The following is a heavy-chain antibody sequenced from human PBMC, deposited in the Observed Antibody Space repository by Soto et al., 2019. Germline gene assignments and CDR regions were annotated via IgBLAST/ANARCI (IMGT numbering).Heavy chain of an antibody. CDR2: IYYSGST. CDR3: ARHGPYYDFWSGSRGPDAFDI. V-gene: IGHV4-59*08. CDR1: GGSISSYY. Sequence: PSETLSLTCTVSGGSISSYYWSWIRQPPGKGLEWIGYIYYSGSTNYNPSLKSRVTISVDTSKSQFSLKLSSVTAADTAVYYYARHGPYYDFWSGSRGPDAFDIWGQGTMVTVSS. D-gene: IGHD3-3*01. J-gene: IGHJ3*02.